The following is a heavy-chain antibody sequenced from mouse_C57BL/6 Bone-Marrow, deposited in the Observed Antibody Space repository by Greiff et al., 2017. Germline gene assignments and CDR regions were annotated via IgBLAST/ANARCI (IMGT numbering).Heavy chain of an antibody. Sequence: VQVVESGAELVRPGTSVKVSCKASGYAFTNYLIEWVKQRPGQGLEWIGVINPGSGGTNYNEKFKGKATLTADKSSSTAYMQLSSLTSEDSAVYFCARGGLRVDYWGQGTTLTVSS. D-gene: IGHD2-4*01. CDR3: ARGGLRVDY. CDR2: INPGSGGT. V-gene: IGHV1-54*01. CDR1: GYAFTNYL. J-gene: IGHJ2*01.